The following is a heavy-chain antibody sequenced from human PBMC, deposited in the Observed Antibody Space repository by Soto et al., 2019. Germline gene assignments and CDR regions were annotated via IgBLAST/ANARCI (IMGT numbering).Heavy chain of an antibody. CDR2: IYDTGISGYTPST. Sequence: SETLSLTCSVSGGSVTSSYWSWIRRPPGKGLEWIAYIYDTGISGYTPSTSYNPSLKSRVTMSVDTSKSQFSLKLTSVTAADTAVYYCARGEDAFFYYGLDVWGQGITVTVSS. V-gene: IGHV4-59*02. J-gene: IGHJ6*02. CDR1: GGSVTSSY. CDR3: ARGEDAFFYYGLDV.